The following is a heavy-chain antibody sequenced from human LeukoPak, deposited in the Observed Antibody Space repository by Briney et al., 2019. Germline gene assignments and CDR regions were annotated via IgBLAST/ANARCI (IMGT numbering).Heavy chain of an antibody. Sequence: PGGSLRLSCAASGFTFSSYGMHWVRQAPGKGLEWVAVISYDGSNKYYADSVKGRFTISRDNSKNTLYLQMNSLRAEDTAVYYCARDPRYGGQYYYYGMDVWGQGTTVTVSS. J-gene: IGHJ6*02. D-gene: IGHD4-23*01. V-gene: IGHV3-30*03. CDR1: GFTFSSYG. CDR2: ISYDGSNK. CDR3: ARDPRYGGQYYYYGMDV.